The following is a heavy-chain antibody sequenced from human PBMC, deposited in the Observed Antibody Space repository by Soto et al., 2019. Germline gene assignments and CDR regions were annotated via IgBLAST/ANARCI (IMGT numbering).Heavy chain of an antibody. Sequence: QVQLVQSGAEVKKPGASVKVSCKASGYTFISYGISWVRQAPGQGLEWMGWISAYNGNTNYAQKLQGRGTMTTDTSTSTAYMELMSLRSDDTAVYYCARDFRAGIYYGSGSSIDYWGQGTLVTVSS. D-gene: IGHD3-10*01. V-gene: IGHV1-18*01. CDR2: ISAYNGNT. CDR1: GYTFISYG. CDR3: ARDFRAGIYYGSGSSIDY. J-gene: IGHJ4*02.